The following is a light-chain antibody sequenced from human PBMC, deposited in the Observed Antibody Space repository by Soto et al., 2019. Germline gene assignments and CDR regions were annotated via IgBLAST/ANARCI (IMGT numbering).Light chain of an antibody. Sequence: QSVLTQPASVSGSPGQSITISCTGTSSDVGSHNLVSWYQQFPGKAPKLIIFEASKRPPGVSNRFSGSKSGSTASLTISGLQAEDEADYCCCSNAAGSTYVFGSGTKVTVL. CDR3: CSNAAGSTYV. V-gene: IGLV2-23*01. CDR1: SSDVGSHNL. CDR2: EAS. J-gene: IGLJ1*01.